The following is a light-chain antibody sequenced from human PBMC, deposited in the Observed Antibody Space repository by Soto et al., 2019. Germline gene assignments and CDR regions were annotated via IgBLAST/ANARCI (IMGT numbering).Light chain of an antibody. Sequence: QSVLTQPPSVSEAPRQRVTISCSGSSSNIGDNAVNWYQQLPGKAPKVIIYSDDLRPSGVSDRFSGSKSGTSASLAISGLQSEDEADYYCAAWDDSLSAVVFGGGTQLTVL. V-gene: IGLV1-36*01. CDR3: AAWDDSLSAVV. CDR2: SDD. CDR1: SSNIGDNA. J-gene: IGLJ2*01.